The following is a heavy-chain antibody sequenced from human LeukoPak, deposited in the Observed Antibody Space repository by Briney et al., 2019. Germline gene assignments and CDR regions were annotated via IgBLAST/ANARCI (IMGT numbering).Heavy chain of an antibody. Sequence: PGGSLRLSCAASGFTFSSYSMNWVRQAPGKGLEWVSYISSSSSTIYYADSVKGRFTTSRDNAKNSLYLQMNSLRAEDTAVYYCARDPSNGYCSGGSCLLPWGQGTLVTVSS. J-gene: IGHJ5*02. V-gene: IGHV3-48*04. CDR3: ARDPSNGYCSGGSCLLP. CDR2: ISSSSSTI. CDR1: GFTFSSYS. D-gene: IGHD2-15*01.